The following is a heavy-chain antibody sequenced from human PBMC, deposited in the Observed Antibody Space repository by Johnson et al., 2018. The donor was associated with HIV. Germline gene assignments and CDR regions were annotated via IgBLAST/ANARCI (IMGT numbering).Heavy chain of an antibody. CDR1: GFTVSSNY. Sequence: VQLVESGEGVVQPGRSLRLSCAASGFTVSSNYMSWVRQAPGKGLEWVSVIYSGGSTTYADSVKGRFTISRDNAKNTLYLQMSSLRAEDTAVYYCAKGKHIVATTDAFDIWGQGTMVTVSS. D-gene: IGHD5-12*01. J-gene: IGHJ3*02. V-gene: IGHV3-66*01. CDR3: AKGKHIVATTDAFDI. CDR2: IYSGGST.